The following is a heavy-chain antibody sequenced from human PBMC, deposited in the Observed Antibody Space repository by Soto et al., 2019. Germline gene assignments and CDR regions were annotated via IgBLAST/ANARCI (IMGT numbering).Heavy chain of an antibody. J-gene: IGHJ4*02. CDR2: IKSKTDGGTT. CDR1: GFTFSNAW. Sequence: EVQLVESGGGLVKPGGSLRLSCAASGFTFSNAWMNWVRQAPGKGLEWVGRIKSKTDGGTTDYAAPVKGRFTISRDDSRNAAYLQMSSLKTEDTAMYYCTTSVYVTGLDSWGQGTLVTVSS. V-gene: IGHV3-15*01. CDR3: TTSVYVTGLDS. D-gene: IGHD2-21*02.